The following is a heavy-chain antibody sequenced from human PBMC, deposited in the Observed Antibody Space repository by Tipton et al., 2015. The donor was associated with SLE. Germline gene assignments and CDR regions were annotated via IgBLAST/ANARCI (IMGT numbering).Heavy chain of an antibody. D-gene: IGHD4-17*01. Sequence: GSLRLSCAASGFTFSSYAMSWVRQAPGKGLEWVSAISGSGGRTYYADSVKGRFTISRDNSKNTLYLQMNSLRAEDTAVYYCATQGYGDYGQAFDIWGQGTMVTVSS. J-gene: IGHJ3*02. V-gene: IGHV3-23*01. CDR2: ISGSGGRT. CDR1: GFTFSSYA. CDR3: ATQGYGDYGQAFDI.